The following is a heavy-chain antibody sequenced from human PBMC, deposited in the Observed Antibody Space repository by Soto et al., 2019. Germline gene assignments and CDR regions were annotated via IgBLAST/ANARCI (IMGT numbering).Heavy chain of an antibody. J-gene: IGHJ4*02. CDR3: ATGYRSAYGPFDS. CDR1: GFTVSSNY. D-gene: IGHD5-12*01. Sequence: GGSLRLSCAASGFTVSSNYMTWVRQAPGKGLEWVSVIYSGGATYYADSVKGRFTISRDNSKNTLSLQMNSLRAEDTALYYCATGYRSAYGPFDSWGQGTLVTVSS. CDR2: IYSGGAT. V-gene: IGHV3-53*01.